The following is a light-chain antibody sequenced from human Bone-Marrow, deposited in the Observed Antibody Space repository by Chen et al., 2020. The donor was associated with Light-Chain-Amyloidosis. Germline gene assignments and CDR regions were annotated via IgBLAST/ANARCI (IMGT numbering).Light chain of an antibody. Sequence: VLTQSPGTLSLSPGERATLSCRASEHIGKYYLTWFQQKPGQAPRLLIYATSNRATGIPDRFIGSGSGTDFTLTITRLEPEDFAVYYCHQYGEPPWTVGPGTKVEIK. CDR3: HQYGEPPWT. V-gene: IGKV3-20*01. J-gene: IGKJ1*01. CDR1: EHIGKYY. CDR2: ATS.